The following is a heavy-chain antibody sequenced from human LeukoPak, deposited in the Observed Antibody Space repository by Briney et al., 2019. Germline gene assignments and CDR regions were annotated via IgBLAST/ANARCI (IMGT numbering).Heavy chain of an antibody. J-gene: IGHJ4*02. D-gene: IGHD5-12*01. CDR2: ISYDGSNK. CDR3: AQPGDSGYDLGY. V-gene: IGHV3-30*03. Sequence: GGSLRLSCAASGFTFSSYGMHWVRQAPGKGLEWVAVISYDGSNKYYADSVKGRFTISRDNSKNTLYLQMNSLRAEDTAVYYCAQPGDSGYDLGYWGQGTLVTVSS. CDR1: GFTFSSYG.